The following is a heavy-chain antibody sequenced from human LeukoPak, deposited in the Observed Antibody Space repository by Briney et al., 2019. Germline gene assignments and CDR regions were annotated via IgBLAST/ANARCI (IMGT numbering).Heavy chain of an antibody. CDR1: GFTFNRHW. CDR2: IKQDGSEK. V-gene: IGHV3-7*05. J-gene: IGHJ4*02. D-gene: IGHD4-17*01. Sequence: PGGSLRLSREVSGFTFNRHWMIWVRQAPGKGLEWVANIKQDGSEKHYVGSVKGRFTISRDNAKNSLYLQMTSLRADDTAVYYCARVRAYDDYGDYFDYWGQGSLVTVSS. CDR3: ARVRAYDDYGDYFDY.